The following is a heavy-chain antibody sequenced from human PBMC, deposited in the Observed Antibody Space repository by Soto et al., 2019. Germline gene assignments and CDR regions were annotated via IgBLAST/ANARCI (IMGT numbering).Heavy chain of an antibody. D-gene: IGHD3-10*01. CDR3: ARDVVRGPKGQRSYYYYYYYMDV. V-gene: IGHV3-48*01. CDR2: ISSSSSTI. CDR1: GFTFSSYS. J-gene: IGHJ6*03. Sequence: EVQLVESGGGLVQPGGSLRLSCAASGFTFSSYSMNWVRQAPGKGLEWVSYISSSSSTIYYADSVKGRFTISRDNAKNSLYLQMNSLRAEDTAVYYCARDVVRGPKGQRSYYYYYYYMDVWGKGTTVTVSS.